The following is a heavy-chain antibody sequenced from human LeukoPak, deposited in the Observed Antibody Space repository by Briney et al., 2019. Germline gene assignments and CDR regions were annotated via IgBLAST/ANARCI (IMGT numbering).Heavy chain of an antibody. J-gene: IGHJ4*02. V-gene: IGHV3-30*18. CDR3: AKESPYQPLEEVYFDY. CDR2: ISYDGSNK. D-gene: IGHD2-2*01. CDR1: GCTFSSYV. Sequence: GRALRLSCAASGCTFSSYVMHWVRQAPGKGREGVAVISYDGSNKYYADSVKGRLTISRDNSKNTLYMQMNSQRAEETAVYYCAKESPYQPLEEVYFDYWGQGTLVTVSS.